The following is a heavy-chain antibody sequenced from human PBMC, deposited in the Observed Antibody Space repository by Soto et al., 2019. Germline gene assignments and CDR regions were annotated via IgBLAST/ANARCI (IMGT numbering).Heavy chain of an antibody. Sequence: PSETLSLTCSVSGYSVTSSDYYWAWIRQPPGKGLEWIGSMFYSGLTYYNPSLKSRVTISLDKSENQFSLKVTSLTAADTAVYYCASRDPGTSVDYWGQGTLVTVSS. CDR3: ASRDPGTSVDY. J-gene: IGHJ4*02. V-gene: IGHV4-39*07. CDR1: GYSVTSSDYY. CDR2: MFYSGLT. D-gene: IGHD1-7*01.